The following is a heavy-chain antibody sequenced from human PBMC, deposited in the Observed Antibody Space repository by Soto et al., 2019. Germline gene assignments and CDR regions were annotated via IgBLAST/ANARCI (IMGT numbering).Heavy chain of an antibody. V-gene: IGHV1-8*01. Sequence: GASVKVSCKASGYTFTSYDIYWVRQATGQGLEWMGWMNPNSGNTGYAQKFQGRVTMTRNTSISTAYMELSSLRSEDTAVYYCARGGSIEQQLASNWFDPWGQGTLVTVSS. D-gene: IGHD6-13*01. J-gene: IGHJ5*02. CDR3: ARGGSIEQQLASNWFDP. CDR2: MNPNSGNT. CDR1: GYTFTSYD.